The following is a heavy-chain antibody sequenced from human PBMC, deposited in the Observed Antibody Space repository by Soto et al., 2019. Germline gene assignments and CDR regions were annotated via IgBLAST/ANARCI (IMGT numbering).Heavy chain of an antibody. CDR1: VFSIDDFA. Sequence: SLRLSCAASVFSIDDFAMHCVRHSPGKCLEWVSSISWDSGKIGYADSVTGRFSVSRDNAKNSLFLQMSSLKPEDTAFYFCTKDKPARYGDYEHTWFEPWRQGTLVTVSS. CDR2: ISWDSGKI. CDR3: TKDKPARYGDYEHTWFEP. J-gene: IGHJ5*02. D-gene: IGHD4-17*01. V-gene: IGHV3-9*01.